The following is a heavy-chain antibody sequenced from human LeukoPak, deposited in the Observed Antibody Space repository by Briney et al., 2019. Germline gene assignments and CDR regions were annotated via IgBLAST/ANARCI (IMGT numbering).Heavy chain of an antibody. CDR1: GFTFSSYW. CDR2: INSDGSIT. D-gene: IGHD5-12*01. V-gene: IGHV3-74*01. J-gene: IGHJ4*02. Sequence: PGGSLRLSCATSGFTFSSYWMHWVRQAPGKGLVWVSRINSDGSITSYADSVKGRFTISRDNAKNTLYLQMNSLRAEDTAVYYCAKTGATRVSWFDYWGQGTLVTVSS. CDR3: AKTGATRVSWFDY.